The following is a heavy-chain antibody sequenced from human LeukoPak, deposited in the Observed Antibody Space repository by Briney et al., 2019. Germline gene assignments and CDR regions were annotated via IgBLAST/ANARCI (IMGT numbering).Heavy chain of an antibody. CDR3: ARDLSRSSYYRLDY. CDR2: INHSGST. V-gene: IGHV4-34*01. D-gene: IGHD1-26*01. J-gene: IGHJ4*02. CDR1: GGSFSGYY. Sequence: KPSETLSLTCAVYGGSFSGYYWSWIRQPLGKGLEWIGDINHSGSTNYNPSLKSRVTISVDTSKNQFSLKLSAVTPEDTAVYFCARDLSRSSYYRLDYWGQGTLVTVSS.